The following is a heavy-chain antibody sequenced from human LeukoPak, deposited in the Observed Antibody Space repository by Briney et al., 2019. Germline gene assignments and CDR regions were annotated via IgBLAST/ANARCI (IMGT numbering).Heavy chain of an antibody. CDR3: AKDPSSGYYYDY. D-gene: IGHD3-22*01. CDR1: GFTFSSYG. CDR2: ISYDGSNK. V-gene: IGHV3-30*18. Sequence: PGRSLRLSCAASGFTFSSYGMHWVRQAPGRGLEWVAVISYDGSNKYYVDSVKGRFTISRDNSKNTLYLQMNSLRAEDTAVYYCAKDPSSGYYYDYWGQGTLVTVSS. J-gene: IGHJ4*02.